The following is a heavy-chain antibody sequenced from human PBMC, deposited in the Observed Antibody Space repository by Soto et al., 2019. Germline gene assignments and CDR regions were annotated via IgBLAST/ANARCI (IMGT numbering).Heavy chain of an antibody. J-gene: IGHJ6*02. D-gene: IGHD3-10*01. Sequence: QVQLQESGPGLVKPSQTLSLTCTVSGGSISSGGYYWSWIRQHPGKGLEWIGYIYYRGSTYYNPSLKTRVTISVDTSKNQCSLKLSSVTAADTAVYYCARVFGFGGMDVWGQGTTVTVSS. V-gene: IGHV4-31*03. CDR3: ARVFGFGGMDV. CDR2: IYYRGST. CDR1: GGSISSGGYY.